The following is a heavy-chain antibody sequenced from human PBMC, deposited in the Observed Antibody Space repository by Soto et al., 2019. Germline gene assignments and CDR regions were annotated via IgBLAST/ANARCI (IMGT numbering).Heavy chain of an antibody. CDR1: GYTFTGYY. D-gene: IGHD4-4*01. Sequence: VKVSCKASGYTFTGYYMHRVRHAPGQGLEWMGWINPNSGGTNYAQKFQGWVTMTRDTSISTAYMELSRLRSDETAVYYCAREGGSMTTSYYYGMDVWGQGTTVTVSS. CDR2: INPNSGGT. V-gene: IGHV1-2*04. CDR3: AREGGSMTTSYYYGMDV. J-gene: IGHJ6*02.